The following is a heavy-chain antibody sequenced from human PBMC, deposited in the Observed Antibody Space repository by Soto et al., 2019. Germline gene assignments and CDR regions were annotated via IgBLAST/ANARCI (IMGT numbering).Heavy chain of an antibody. D-gene: IGHD6-6*01. CDR2: ISYDGSNK. V-gene: IGHV3-30*18. CDR3: AKDHASSIANY. Sequence: AGGSLRLSCAASGFTFSSYGMHWVRQAPGKGLEWVAVISYDGSNKYYADSVKGRFTISRDNSKNTLYLQMNSLRAEDTAVYYCAKDHASSIANYWGQGTLVTVS. CDR1: GFTFSSYG. J-gene: IGHJ4*02.